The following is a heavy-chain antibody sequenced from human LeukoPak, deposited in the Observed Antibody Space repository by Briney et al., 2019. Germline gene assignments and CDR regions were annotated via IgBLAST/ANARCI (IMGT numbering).Heavy chain of an antibody. CDR2: ISGSGGST. Sequence: PGGSLRLSCAASGLTFSSYAMSWVRQAPGKGLEWVSAISGSGGSTYYADSVKGRFTISRDNSKNTLYLQMNSLRAEDTAVYYCAKCVSTTYYYDSSGYRDAFDIWGQGTMVTVSS. V-gene: IGHV3-23*01. J-gene: IGHJ3*02. CDR3: AKCVSTTYYYDSSGYRDAFDI. CDR1: GLTFSSYA. D-gene: IGHD3-22*01.